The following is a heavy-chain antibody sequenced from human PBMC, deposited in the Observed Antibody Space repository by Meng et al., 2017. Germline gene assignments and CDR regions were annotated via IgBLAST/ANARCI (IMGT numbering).Heavy chain of an antibody. CDR3: ARRGIAARPFYY. J-gene: IGHJ4*02. CDR2: INHSGST. V-gene: IGHV4-34*01. Sequence: QGQLQQWRAGLLKPSGTLSLTCAVYGGSFSGYYWSWIRQPPGKGLEWIGEINHSGSTNYNPSLKSRVTISVDTSKNQFSLKLSSVTAADTAVYYCARRGIAARPFYYWGQGTLVTVSS. D-gene: IGHD6-6*01. CDR1: GGSFSGYY.